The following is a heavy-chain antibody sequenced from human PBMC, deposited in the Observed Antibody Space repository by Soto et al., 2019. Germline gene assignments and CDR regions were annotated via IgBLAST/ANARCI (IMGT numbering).Heavy chain of an antibody. CDR3: ARHTPPWVPQSSSSVAFDI. CDR1: GYSFTSYW. V-gene: IGHV5-51*01. D-gene: IGHD6-6*01. CDR2: IYPGDSDT. J-gene: IGHJ3*02. Sequence: GESLKISCKGSGYSFTSYWIGWVRQMPGKGLEWMGIIYPGDSDTRYSPSFQGQVTISADKSISTAYLQWSSLKASDTAMYYCARHTPPWVPQSSSSVAFDIWGQGTMVTVSS.